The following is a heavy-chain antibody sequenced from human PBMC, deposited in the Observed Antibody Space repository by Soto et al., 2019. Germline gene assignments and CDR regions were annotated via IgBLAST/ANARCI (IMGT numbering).Heavy chain of an antibody. CDR2: IWYDGSNK. CDR1: GFSFSTHG. D-gene: IGHD4-17*01. J-gene: IGHJ4*02. Sequence: QVQLVESGGGVVQSGRSLRLSCAASGFSFSTHGMHWVRQAPGKGLEWVALIWYDGSNKYYPDSVKGRFTISRDNSKNTLYLQLNSLRAEDTAVYYFAREGYYGDSRVYFDYWGQGTLVTVSS. CDR3: AREGYYGDSRVYFDY. V-gene: IGHV3-33*01.